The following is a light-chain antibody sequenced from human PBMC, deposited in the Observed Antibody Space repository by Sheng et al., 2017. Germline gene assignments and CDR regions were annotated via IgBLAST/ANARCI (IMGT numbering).Light chain of an antibody. CDR2: AAS. J-gene: IGKJ1*01. CDR1: QAIGND. V-gene: IGKV1-6*01. CDR3: HQYNDWPPWT. Sequence: AIQMTQSPSSLSASVGDRVTITCRASQAIGNDLGWYQQKPGKAPKLLIFAASSLQSGVPSRFSGSGSATDFTLTISSLQPEDFATYYCHQYNDWPPWTFGQGTKVEI.